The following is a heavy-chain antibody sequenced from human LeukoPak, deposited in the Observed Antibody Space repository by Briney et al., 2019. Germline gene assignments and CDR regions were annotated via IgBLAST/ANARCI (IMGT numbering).Heavy chain of an antibody. D-gene: IGHD6-19*01. CDR2: IKSKTDGGTT. J-gene: IGHJ6*03. Sequence: GGSLRLSCAASGFTFSNAWMSWVRQAPGKGLEWVGRIKSKTDGGTTDYAAPVKGRFTISRDDSKNTLYLQMNSLKTEDTAVYYCTTDRRYSSGWYVDYYYYMDVWAKGPRSPSP. CDR3: TTDRRYSSGWYVDYYYYMDV. V-gene: IGHV3-15*01. CDR1: GFTFSNAW.